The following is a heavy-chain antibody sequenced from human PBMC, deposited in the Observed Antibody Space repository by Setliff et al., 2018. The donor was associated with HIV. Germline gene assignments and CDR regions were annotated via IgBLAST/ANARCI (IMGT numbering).Heavy chain of an antibody. CDR3: ARGRCSDAACFFDY. Sequence: LRLSCVGSGFTFRTYSMNWVRQAPGKGLEWLSYIKTDGGTTYDADSVEGRFTTSRDNAKNSLYLQMDNLTVDDTAVYFCARGRCSDAACFFDYWGQGTLVTVSS. J-gene: IGHJ4*02. CDR2: IKTDGGTT. V-gene: IGHV3-48*01. D-gene: IGHD3-16*01. CDR1: GFTFRTYS.